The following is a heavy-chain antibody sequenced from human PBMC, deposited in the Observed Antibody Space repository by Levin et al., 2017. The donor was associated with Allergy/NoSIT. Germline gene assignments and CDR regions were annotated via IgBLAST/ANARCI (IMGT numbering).Heavy chain of an antibody. Sequence: GGSLRLSCAASGFTFSSYWMHWVRQAPGKGLVWVSRINSDGSSTSYADSVKGRFTISRDNAKNTLYLQMNSLRAEDTAVYYCAREMVTMVRGVFHRLFDYWGQGTLVTVSS. CDR1: GFTFSSYW. V-gene: IGHV3-74*01. J-gene: IGHJ4*02. CDR3: AREMVTMVRGVFHRLFDY. CDR2: INSDGSST. D-gene: IGHD3-10*01.